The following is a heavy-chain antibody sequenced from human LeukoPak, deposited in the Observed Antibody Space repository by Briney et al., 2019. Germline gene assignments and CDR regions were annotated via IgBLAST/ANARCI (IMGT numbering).Heavy chain of an antibody. Sequence: SETLSLTCTVSGGSISSYYWSWIRQPPGKGLEWIGYIYYSGSTNYNPSLKSRVTISVDTSKNQFSLKLSSVTAADTAVYYCARDFLRRGNWFDPWGQGTLVTVSS. CDR2: IYYSGST. J-gene: IGHJ5*02. CDR3: ARDFLRRGNWFDP. CDR1: GGSISSYY. D-gene: IGHD3-10*01. V-gene: IGHV4-59*01.